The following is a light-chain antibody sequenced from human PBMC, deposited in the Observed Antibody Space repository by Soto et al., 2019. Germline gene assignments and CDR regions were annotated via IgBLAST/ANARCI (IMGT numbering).Light chain of an antibody. J-gene: IGKJ2*01. V-gene: IGKV3-20*01. CDR2: ATS. CDR3: QQYGPSPLYT. Sequence: EMVLTQSPGTLSLSQWERATLSCRASQRVSSNYLAWYQQRPGQAPRLLIYATSSRATGIPDRFSGSGSGTDFTLTISRLEPEDVAVYYFQQYGPSPLYTFGRGAKLEI. CDR1: QRVSSNY.